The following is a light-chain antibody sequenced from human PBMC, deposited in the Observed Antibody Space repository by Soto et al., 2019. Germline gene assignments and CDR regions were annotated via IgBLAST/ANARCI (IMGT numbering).Light chain of an antibody. V-gene: IGKV4-1*01. CDR1: QSVLYSSNNKNY. CDR2: WAS. CDR3: QQYYSPLS. Sequence: DIVMTQSPDSLAVSRGERATINCKSSQSVLYSSNNKNYLAWFQQKPGQPPKLLISWASTRESGVPDRFSGSGSGTDFTLTISTLQAEDVAVYYCQQYYSPLSFGQGTKVEIK. J-gene: IGKJ1*01.